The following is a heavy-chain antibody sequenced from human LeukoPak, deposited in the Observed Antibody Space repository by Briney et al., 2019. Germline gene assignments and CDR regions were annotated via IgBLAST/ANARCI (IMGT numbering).Heavy chain of an antibody. CDR1: GDSISSSSYY. D-gene: IGHD5-18*01. CDR2: IYYSRST. CDR3: ARRRGHNFDY. J-gene: IGHJ4*02. Sequence: SETLSHTSTVSGDSISSSSYYWGWLRQPTGKELEWIASIYYSRSTYYNPSLKSRVTISVDTSKNPFSLKLSSVTAAYTSVNYCARRRGHNFDYWGQGTLVTVSS. V-gene: IGHV4-39*01.